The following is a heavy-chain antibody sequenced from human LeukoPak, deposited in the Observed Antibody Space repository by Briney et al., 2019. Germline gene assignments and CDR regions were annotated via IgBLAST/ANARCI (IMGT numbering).Heavy chain of an antibody. V-gene: IGHV1-69*13. J-gene: IGHJ4*02. D-gene: IGHD2-15*01. Sequence: GASVKVSCKAPGGTFSSYAISWVRQAPGQGLEWMGGIIPIFGTANYAQKFQGRVTITPDESTSTAYMELSSLRSEDTAVYYCARSSGGYCSGGSCYDFDYWGQGTLVTVSS. CDR3: ARSSGGYCSGGSCYDFDY. CDR1: GGTFSSYA. CDR2: IIPIFGTA.